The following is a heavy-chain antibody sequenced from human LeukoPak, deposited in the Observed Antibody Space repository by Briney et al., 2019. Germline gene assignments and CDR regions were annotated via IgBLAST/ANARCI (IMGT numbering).Heavy chain of an antibody. V-gene: IGHV3-7*04. CDR1: GFTFDDYG. CDR2: INQDGREK. CDR3: ARGDKFSGDY. Sequence: PGGSLRLSCAASGFTFDDYGMSWVRQAPGKGLEWVANINQDGREKYYVDSVKGRFTISRDNAKNSLYLQMNSLRAEDTAVYFCARGDKFSGDYWGQGTLVTVSS. J-gene: IGHJ4*02. D-gene: IGHD2-15*01.